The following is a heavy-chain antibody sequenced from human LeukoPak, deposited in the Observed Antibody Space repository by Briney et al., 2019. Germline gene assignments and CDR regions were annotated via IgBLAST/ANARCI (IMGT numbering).Heavy chain of an antibody. CDR1: DDSITMYY. Sequence: RASETLSLTCSVSDDSITMYYWTWIRQPPGKGLEWIGYVDHTGSTNFNPSLNGRVSISRDTTKNLFSLRLRSVTAADTAVYYCARGFRYSSGWYLPHLYYMDVWGKGTTVAISS. D-gene: IGHD6-19*01. J-gene: IGHJ6*03. V-gene: IGHV4-59*01. CDR2: VDHTGST. CDR3: ARGFRYSSGWYLPHLYYMDV.